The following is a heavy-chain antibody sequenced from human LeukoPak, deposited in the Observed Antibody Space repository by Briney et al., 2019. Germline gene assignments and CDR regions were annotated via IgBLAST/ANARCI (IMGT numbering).Heavy chain of an antibody. D-gene: IGHD2-21*01. Sequence: SETLSLTCAVSGGSISSGGYSWSWIRQPPGKGLEWIGYIYHSGSTYYNPSLKSRVTISVDRSKNQFPLKLSSVTAADTAVYYCAREGPTYWFDPWGQGTLVTVSS. CDR1: GGSISSGGYS. CDR3: AREGPTYWFDP. CDR2: IYHSGST. V-gene: IGHV4-30-2*01. J-gene: IGHJ5*02.